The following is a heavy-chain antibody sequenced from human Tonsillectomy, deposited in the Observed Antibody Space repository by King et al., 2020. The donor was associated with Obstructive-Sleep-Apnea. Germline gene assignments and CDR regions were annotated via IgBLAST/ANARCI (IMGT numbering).Heavy chain of an antibody. CDR3: AKDNNSYSNYDY. D-gene: IGHD4-11*01. CDR1: GFTFSSYG. Sequence: VQLVESGGGVVQPGRSLRLSCAASGFTFSSYGMHWVRQAPGKGLEWVAVIWYDGSNKYYADSVKGRFTISRDNSKNTLYLQMNSLRADDTAVYYCAKDNNSYSNYDYWGQGTLVTVSS. CDR2: IWYDGSNK. V-gene: IGHV3-33*06. J-gene: IGHJ4*02.